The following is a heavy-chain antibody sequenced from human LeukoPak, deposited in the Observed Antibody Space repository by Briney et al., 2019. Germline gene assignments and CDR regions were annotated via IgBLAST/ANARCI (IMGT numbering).Heavy chain of an antibody. CDR3: ARVGDDYGDYFDY. D-gene: IGHD4-17*01. CDR1: GFTFSSYA. Sequence: GGSLRLSCAASGFTFSSYAMHWVRQAPGKGLEYVSAISSNGGSTYYANSVKGRFTISRDNSKNTLYLQMGSLRAEDMAVYYCARVGDDYGDYFDYWGQGTLVTVSS. V-gene: IGHV3-64*01. J-gene: IGHJ4*02. CDR2: ISSNGGST.